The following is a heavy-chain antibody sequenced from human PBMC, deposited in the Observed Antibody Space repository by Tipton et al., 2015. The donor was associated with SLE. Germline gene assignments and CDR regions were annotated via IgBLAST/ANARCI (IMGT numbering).Heavy chain of an antibody. CDR3: ARVSESGWYYFDY. CDR1: GGSISSSSYY. Sequence: TLSLTCTVSGGSISSSSYYWGWIRQPPGKGLEWIGYIYYSGSTNYNPSLKSRVTISVDTSKNQFSLKLSSVTAADTAVYYCARVSESGWYYFDYWGQGTLVTVSS. V-gene: IGHV4-61*05. CDR2: IYYSGST. J-gene: IGHJ4*02. D-gene: IGHD6-19*01.